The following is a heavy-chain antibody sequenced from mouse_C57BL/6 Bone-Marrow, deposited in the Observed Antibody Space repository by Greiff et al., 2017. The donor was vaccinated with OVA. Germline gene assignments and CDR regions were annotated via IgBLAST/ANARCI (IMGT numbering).Heavy chain of an antibody. CDR1: GYTFTSYW. CDR3: AREAMVTTGFAY. CDR2: IDPSDSYT. D-gene: IGHD2-2*01. J-gene: IGHJ3*01. V-gene: IGHV1-69*01. Sequence: VQLQESGAELVMPGASVKLSCKASGYTFTSYWMHWVKQRPGQGLEWIGEIDPSDSYTNYNQKFKGKSTLTVDKSSSTAYMQLSSLTSEDSAVYYCAREAMVTTGFAYWGQGTLVTVSA.